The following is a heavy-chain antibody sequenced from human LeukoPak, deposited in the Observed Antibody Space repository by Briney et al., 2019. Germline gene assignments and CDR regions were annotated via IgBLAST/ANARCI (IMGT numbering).Heavy chain of an antibody. J-gene: IGHJ4*02. Sequence: GGSLRLSCAASGFTFNYYGMHWVRQAPGKGLEWVAFISYDGSKKYYGESVKGRSTISRDDPKNTLYLQMDSLRAEDTAVYYCGRDLTYSGWYYFDCWGQGTLVTVSS. CDR1: GFTFNYYG. CDR2: ISYDGSKK. CDR3: GRDLTYSGWYYFDC. V-gene: IGHV3-30*02. D-gene: IGHD6-19*01.